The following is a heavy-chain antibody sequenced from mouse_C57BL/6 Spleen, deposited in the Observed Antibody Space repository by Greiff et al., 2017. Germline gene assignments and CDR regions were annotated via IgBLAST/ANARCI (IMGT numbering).Heavy chain of an antibody. V-gene: IGHV6-6*01. CDR2: IRNKANNHAT. Sequence: EVKVEESGGGLVQPGGSMKLSCAASGFTFSDAWMDWVRQTPERGLEWVAEIRNKANNHATYYSESVKGRFTISRDDSKSSVYLQMNSIRAEDPGIYYYTRAVLGYSRVFDVWGTGTTVTVSS. CDR3: TRAVLGYSRVFDV. J-gene: IGHJ1*03. CDR1: GFTFSDAW. D-gene: IGHD1-1*01.